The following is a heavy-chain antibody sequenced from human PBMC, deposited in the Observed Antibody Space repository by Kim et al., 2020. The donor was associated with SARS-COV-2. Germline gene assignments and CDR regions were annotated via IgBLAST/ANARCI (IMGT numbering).Heavy chain of an antibody. CDR3: ARDRDY. Sequence: GGSLRLSCAASGFTFSTYSMSWVRQAPGKGLEWVSSISSGSSYIYYADSVKGRFTISRDNAKNSLYLQMNSLRVEDTAVYYCARDRDYWGQGTLGTVSS. CDR1: GFTFSTYS. V-gene: IGHV3-21*01. CDR2: ISSGSSYI. J-gene: IGHJ4*02.